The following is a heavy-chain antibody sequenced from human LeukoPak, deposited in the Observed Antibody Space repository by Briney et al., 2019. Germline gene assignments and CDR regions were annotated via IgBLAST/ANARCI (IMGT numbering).Heavy chain of an antibody. CDR2: ISYDGSNK. CDR1: GFTFSSYA. V-gene: IGHV3-30*01. Sequence: PGGSLGLSCAASGFTFSSYAMHWVRQAPGKGLEWVAVISYDGSNKYYADSVKGRFTISRDNSKNTLYLQMNSLRAEDTAVYYCARDPGYSSSWPDYWGQGTLVTVSS. CDR3: ARDPGYSSSWPDY. J-gene: IGHJ4*02. D-gene: IGHD6-13*01.